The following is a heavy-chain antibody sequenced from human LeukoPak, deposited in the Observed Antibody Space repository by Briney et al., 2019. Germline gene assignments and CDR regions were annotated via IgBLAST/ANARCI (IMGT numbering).Heavy chain of an antibody. V-gene: IGHV3-48*03. Sequence: GGSLRLSCVASGFSFSSYEMNWVRQAPGKGLEWVSYISSSGFTMYYADSVKGRFTISRDNAKNSLYLQMNSLRAEDTAVYYCASAMVRGTQNDYWGQGTLVTVSS. CDR1: GFSFSSYE. J-gene: IGHJ4*02. D-gene: IGHD3-10*01. CDR3: ASAMVRGTQNDY. CDR2: ISSSGFTM.